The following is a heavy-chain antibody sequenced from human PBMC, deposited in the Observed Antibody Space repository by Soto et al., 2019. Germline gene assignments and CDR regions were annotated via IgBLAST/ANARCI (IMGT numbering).Heavy chain of an antibody. J-gene: IGHJ4*02. Sequence: SETLSLTCAVSGGSISTSNLWTWVRQPPGKGLEWIGEIYHSGSTNYNPYLKSRVTISVDKSKNKFSLKLNSVTAADTAVYYCARSPRSIAAGGIDYWGQGFLVTVS. CDR1: GGSISTSNL. D-gene: IGHD6-13*01. V-gene: IGHV4-4*02. CDR3: ARSPRSIAAGGIDY. CDR2: IYHSGST.